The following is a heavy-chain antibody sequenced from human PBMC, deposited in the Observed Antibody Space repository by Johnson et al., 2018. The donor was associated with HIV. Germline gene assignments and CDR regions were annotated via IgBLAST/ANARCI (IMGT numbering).Heavy chain of an antibody. CDR3: AKSPGKDHGGNSGAFDI. Sequence: DVQVVESGGGLIQPGGSLRLSCAASGFTVSSNYMSWVRQAPGKGLEWVSVIYTGGSTFYADSVKGRFTISKDNAKNSLYLQMNSLRAEDTAVYYCAKSPGKDHGGNSGAFDIWGQGTMVTVSS. V-gene: IGHV3-53*01. CDR1: GFTVSSNY. J-gene: IGHJ3*02. D-gene: IGHD4-23*01. CDR2: IYTGGST.